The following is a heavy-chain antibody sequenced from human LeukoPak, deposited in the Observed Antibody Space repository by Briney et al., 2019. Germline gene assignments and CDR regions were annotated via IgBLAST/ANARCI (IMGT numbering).Heavy chain of an antibody. Sequence: GGSLRLSCAASGFTFSSYSMNWVRQAPAKGLEWVSSISSSSSYIYYADSVKGRFTISRDNAKNSLYLQMNSLRAEDMAVYYCARGQLLWFGEHNWFDPWGQGTLVTVSS. D-gene: IGHD3-10*01. CDR1: GFTFSSYS. CDR3: ARGQLLWFGEHNWFDP. CDR2: ISSSSSYI. J-gene: IGHJ5*02. V-gene: IGHV3-21*01.